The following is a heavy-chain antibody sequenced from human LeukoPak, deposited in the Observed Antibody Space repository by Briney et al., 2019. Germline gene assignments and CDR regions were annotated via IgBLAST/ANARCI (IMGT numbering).Heavy chain of an antibody. V-gene: IGHV1-69*05. D-gene: IGHD4-11*01. J-gene: IGHJ3*02. Sequence: SVKVSCKASGGTFSSYAISWVRQAPGQGLERMGRIIPIFGTANYAQKYQGRVTITTDESTSTAYMELSSLRSEDTAVYYCARDGDYNGAFDIWGQGTMVTVSS. CDR2: IIPIFGTA. CDR1: GGTFSSYA. CDR3: ARDGDYNGAFDI.